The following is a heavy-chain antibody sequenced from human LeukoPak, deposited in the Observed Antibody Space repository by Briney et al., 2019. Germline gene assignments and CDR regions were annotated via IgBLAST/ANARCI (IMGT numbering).Heavy chain of an antibody. CDR1: GYTFTGYY. D-gene: IGHD2-21*02. J-gene: IGHJ4*02. Sequence: GASVKVSCKPSGYTFTGYYVHWVRQAPGLGLEWMGWINPNSGGTNYAQKFQGRVTMTRDTSISTAYMELSRLRSDDTAVYYCARGALPVILSVSAAAFDYWGQGTLVIVSS. CDR3: ARGALPVILSVSAAAFDY. V-gene: IGHV1-2*02. CDR2: INPNSGGT.